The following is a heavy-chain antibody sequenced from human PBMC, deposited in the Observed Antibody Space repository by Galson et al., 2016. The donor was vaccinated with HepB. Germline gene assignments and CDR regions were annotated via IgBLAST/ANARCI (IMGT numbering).Heavy chain of an antibody. Sequence: SLRLSCAASGFNLSTYALHWVRQTPGKGLEWVAVISYDGTYKYYADSVRGRFTISRDNSQNTLYLQMNSLRTEDTAVYYCARPKSYFDSSGLAYWGQGTLVTVSS. CDR1: GFNLSTYA. V-gene: IGHV3-30*04. D-gene: IGHD3-22*01. J-gene: IGHJ4*02. CDR3: ARPKSYFDSSGLAY. CDR2: ISYDGTYK.